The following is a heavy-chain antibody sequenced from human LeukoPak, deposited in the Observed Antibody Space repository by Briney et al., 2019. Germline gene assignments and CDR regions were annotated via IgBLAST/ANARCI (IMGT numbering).Heavy chain of an antibody. V-gene: IGHV4-34*01. D-gene: IGHD2-2*01. CDR1: GGSFSGYY. J-gene: IGHJ5*02. Sequence: SETLSLTCAVYGGSFSGYYWSWIRQPPGKGLEWIGEINHSGSTNYNPSLKRRVTISVDTSKNQFSLKLSSVTAADTAVYYCARGYCSSTSCYVPYWFDPWGQGTLVTVSS. CDR3: ARGYCSSTSCYVPYWFDP. CDR2: INHSGST.